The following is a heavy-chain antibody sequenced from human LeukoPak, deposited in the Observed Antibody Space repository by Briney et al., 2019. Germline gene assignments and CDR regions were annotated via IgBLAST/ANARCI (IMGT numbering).Heavy chain of an antibody. D-gene: IGHD2-15*01. CDR3: ARVVAVVVTGIFDV. Sequence: GGSLRLSCTASGFIFENYYMSWIRQAPGKGPQWVSYISKEDNTIYYADSVKGRFTVSRDNDKNSMYLQMNRLKDEDTAMYYCARVVAVVVTGIFDVWGQGTMVAVSS. J-gene: IGHJ3*01. CDR1: GFIFENYY. V-gene: IGHV3-11*04. CDR2: ISKEDNTI.